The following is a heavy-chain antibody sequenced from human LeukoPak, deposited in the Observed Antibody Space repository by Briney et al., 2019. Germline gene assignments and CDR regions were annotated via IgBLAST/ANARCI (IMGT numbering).Heavy chain of an antibody. CDR2: IYPGDSDT. CDR3: ARLKGQQLATDYYGMDV. V-gene: IGHV5-51*01. Sequence: GESPKISCKGSGYSFTSYWIGWVRQMPGKGLEWMGIIYPGDSDTRYSPSFQGQVTISADKSISTAYLQWSSLKASDTAMYYCARLKGQQLATDYYGMDVWGQGTTVTVSS. J-gene: IGHJ6*02. D-gene: IGHD6-13*01. CDR1: GYSFTSYW.